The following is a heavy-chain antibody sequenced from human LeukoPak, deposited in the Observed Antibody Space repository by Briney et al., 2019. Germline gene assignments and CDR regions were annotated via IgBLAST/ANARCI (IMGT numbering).Heavy chain of an antibody. CDR3: ARPPGPSSWYYFDY. Sequence: KPGGSLRLSCAASGFTFSSYSMNWVRQAPGKGLEWVSSISSSSSYIYYADSVKGRFTISRDNAKNSLYLQMNSLRAEDTAVYYCARPPGPSSWYYFDYGGQGPLVTVSS. D-gene: IGHD6-13*01. V-gene: IGHV3-21*01. J-gene: IGHJ4*02. CDR2: ISSSSSYI. CDR1: GFTFSSYS.